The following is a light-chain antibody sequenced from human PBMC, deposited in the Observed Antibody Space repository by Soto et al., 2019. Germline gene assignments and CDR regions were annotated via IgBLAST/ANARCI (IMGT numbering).Light chain of an antibody. CDR2: RNN. CDR1: SSNIGADND. CDR3: QSYDSSLNTYV. Sequence: QSVLTQPPSVSGAPGQRVTISCTGSSSNIGADNDVHWYQQLPGTAPKLLIFRNNNRPSGVPDRFSGSKSGTSASVAITGLQAEDEADYYCQSYDSSLNTYVFGTGTKVTVL. J-gene: IGLJ1*01. V-gene: IGLV1-40*01.